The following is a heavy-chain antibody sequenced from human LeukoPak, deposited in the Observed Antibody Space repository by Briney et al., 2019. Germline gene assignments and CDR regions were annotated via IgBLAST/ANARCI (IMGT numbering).Heavy chain of an antibody. CDR2: IYGSDDKT. CDR1: GFTFSNYA. Sequence: GGSLRLSCVASGFTFSNYAMSGVRQAPGKGLELVSGIYGSDDKTVYGDAVKGRFTISRDNSKNTLYLQMNSLRADDTAVYYCAKTQGYYDAWGQGALVTVSS. V-gene: IGHV3-23*01. D-gene: IGHD2-15*01. J-gene: IGHJ5*02. CDR3: AKTQGYYDA.